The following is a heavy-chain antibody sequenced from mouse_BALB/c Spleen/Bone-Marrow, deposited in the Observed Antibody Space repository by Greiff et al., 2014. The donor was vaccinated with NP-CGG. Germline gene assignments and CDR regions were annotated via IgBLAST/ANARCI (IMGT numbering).Heavy chain of an antibody. Sequence: QVQLQQSGAELVKPGASVKLSCKASGYTFNSYYMYWVKQRPGQGLEWIGEINPSNGGINFNEKFKSKATLTVDKSSSTAYMQLSSVTSEDSAVYCCTREGAYWGQGTLVTVSA. CDR1: GYTFNSYY. CDR2: INPSNGGI. J-gene: IGHJ3*01. CDR3: TREGAY. V-gene: IGHV1S81*02.